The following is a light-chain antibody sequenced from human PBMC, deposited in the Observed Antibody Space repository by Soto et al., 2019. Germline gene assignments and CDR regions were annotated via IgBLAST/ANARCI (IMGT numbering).Light chain of an antibody. CDR2: DAS. Sequence: EIVLTQSPGTLSLSPGERATLSCRASQTLSSSLAWYQQKPGQAPRLLIYDASNRATGIPARFSGNGSGTDFTLTISSLEPEDFGVYYCQQRSNWPPLTFGGGTKVDI. CDR3: QQRSNWPPLT. CDR1: QTLSSS. V-gene: IGKV3-11*01. J-gene: IGKJ4*01.